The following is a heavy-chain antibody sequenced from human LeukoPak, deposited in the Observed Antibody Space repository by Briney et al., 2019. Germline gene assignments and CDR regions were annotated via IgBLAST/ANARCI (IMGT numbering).Heavy chain of an antibody. J-gene: IGHJ4*02. V-gene: IGHV3-23*01. CDR1: GFTFSSYA. CDR2: ISGSGGST. D-gene: IGHD6-13*01. Sequence: GGSLRLSCAASGFTFSSYAMSWVRQAPGKGLEWVSAISGSGGSTYYADSVKGRFTISRDNSKNTLYLQMNSLRAEDTAVYYCAKDGGPDSGSWYHVDYWGQGTLVTVSS. CDR3: AKDGGPDSGSWYHVDY.